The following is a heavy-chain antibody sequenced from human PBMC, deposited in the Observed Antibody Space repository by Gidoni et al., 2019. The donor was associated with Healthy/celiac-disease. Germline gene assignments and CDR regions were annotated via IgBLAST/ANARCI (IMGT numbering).Heavy chain of an antibody. Sequence: QVQLVESGGGVVQPGRSLRLSCAASGFTFSSYGMHWVRQAPGKGLEWVAVISYDGSNKYYADSVKGRFTISRDNSKNTLYLQMNSLRAEDTAVYYCAKVLESGNTAMACDYWGQGTLVTVSS. CDR2: ISYDGSNK. D-gene: IGHD5-18*01. CDR1: GFTFSSYG. CDR3: AKVLESGNTAMACDY. J-gene: IGHJ4*02. V-gene: IGHV3-30*18.